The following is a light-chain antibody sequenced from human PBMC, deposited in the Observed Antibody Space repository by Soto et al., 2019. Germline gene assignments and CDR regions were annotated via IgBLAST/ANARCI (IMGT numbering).Light chain of an antibody. CDR1: QSISSN. CDR2: GAS. Sequence: EIVMTQSPATLSVSPGERATLSCRASQSISSNLAWYQQKPGQAPRLLIYGASNRATGIPDRFSGSGSGTDFTLTITSLEPEDFAVYYCQHRRVWPVSFGQGTRLEIK. J-gene: IGKJ5*01. V-gene: IGKV3-11*01. CDR3: QHRRVWPVS.